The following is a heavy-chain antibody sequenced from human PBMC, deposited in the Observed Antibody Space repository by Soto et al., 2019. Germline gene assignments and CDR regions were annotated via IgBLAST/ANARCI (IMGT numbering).Heavy chain of an antibody. CDR1: GYTFSAYA. D-gene: IGHD1-1*01. V-gene: IGHV1-3*01. J-gene: IGHJ6*02. CDR2: LNGGTGQT. CDR3: ARGKGMEENYFYYGLDI. Sequence: ASVKVSCKASGYTFSAYAMHWVRQAPGQSLEWMGWLNGGTGQTRYSQKFQDRVIITRDTSASTGYMELSSLTSEDTAVYYCARGKGMEENYFYYGLDIWGQGTTVTVSS.